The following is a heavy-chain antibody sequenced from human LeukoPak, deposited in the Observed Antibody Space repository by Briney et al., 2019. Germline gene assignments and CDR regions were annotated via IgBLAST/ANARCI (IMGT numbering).Heavy chain of an antibody. CDR3: ARTLFGDQYQLLHNWFDP. J-gene: IGHJ5*02. CDR2: INTNTGNP. D-gene: IGHD2-2*01. V-gene: IGHV7-4-1*02. CDR1: GYTFTSYA. Sequence: ASVKVSCKASGYTFTSYAMNWVRQAPGQGLEWMGWINTNTGNPTYAQGFTRRLVFSLDTSASTAYLQISSLRAEDTAVYYCARTLFGDQYQLLHNWFDPWGQGTLVTVSS.